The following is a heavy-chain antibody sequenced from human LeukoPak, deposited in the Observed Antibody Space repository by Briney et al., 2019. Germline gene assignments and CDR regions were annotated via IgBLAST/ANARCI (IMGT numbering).Heavy chain of an antibody. CDR3: AKDHRVAARGWN. V-gene: IGHV3-30*18. CDR1: GFTFSSYG. D-gene: IGHD6-6*01. CDR2: ISYDGSNK. Sequence: GGSLRLSCAASGFTFSSYGMHWVRQAPGKGLEWVAVISYDGSNKYYADSVKGRFTISRDNSKNTLYLQMNSLRAEDTAVYYCAKDHRVAARGWNWGQGTLVTVSS. J-gene: IGHJ4*02.